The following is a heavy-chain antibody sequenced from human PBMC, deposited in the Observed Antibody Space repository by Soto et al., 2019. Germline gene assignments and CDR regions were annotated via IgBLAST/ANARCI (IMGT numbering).Heavy chain of an antibody. Sequence: GGSLRLSCAASGFTLSTYSMNWVRQAPGKGLEWVSSISSSSSHIYYADSVKGRFTISRDNAKNSLYLQMNSLRAEDTAVYYCARDSTKAGAMTIDYWGQGTLVTVSS. V-gene: IGHV3-21*01. J-gene: IGHJ4*02. CDR1: GFTLSTYS. CDR3: ARDSTKAGAMTIDY. CDR2: ISSSSSHI. D-gene: IGHD1-26*01.